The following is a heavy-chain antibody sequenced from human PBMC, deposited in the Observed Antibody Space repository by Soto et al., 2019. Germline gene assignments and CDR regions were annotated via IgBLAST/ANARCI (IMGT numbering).Heavy chain of an antibody. CDR2: IIPIFGTA. Sequence: GASVKVSCKASGVTFSSYAISWVRQAPGQGLEWMGGIIPIFGTANYAQKFQSRVTITADESTSTAYMELSSLRSEDTAVYYCARRRGYSSYGMDVWGQGTTVTVS. CDR1: GVTFSSYA. J-gene: IGHJ6*02. D-gene: IGHD5-12*01. V-gene: IGHV1-69*13. CDR3: ARRRGYSSYGMDV.